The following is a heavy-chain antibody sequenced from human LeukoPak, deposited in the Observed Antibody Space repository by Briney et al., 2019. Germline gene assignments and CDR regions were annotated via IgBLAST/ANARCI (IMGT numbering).Heavy chain of an antibody. CDR1: GFTISNYD. CDR3: ARGDYYYSGMDV. CDR2: IHTAGDT. V-gene: IGHV3-13*01. D-gene: IGHD2-21*01. J-gene: IGHJ6*02. Sequence: GGSLRLSCAASGFTISNYDMHWVRQKPGKGLEWVSTIHTAGDTYYPDSMKGRFAISRENAKNSLSLQMNSLRARDTAVYYCARGDYYYSGMDVWGQGTTVTVSS.